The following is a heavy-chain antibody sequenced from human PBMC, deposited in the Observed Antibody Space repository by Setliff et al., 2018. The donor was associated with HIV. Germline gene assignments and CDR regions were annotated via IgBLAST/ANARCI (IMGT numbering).Heavy chain of an antibody. CDR1: GYIFTGYY. D-gene: IGHD3-22*01. Sequence: ASVKVSCKASGYIFTGYYIHWIRQAPGQGLECVGWTNPNSGGTNYAQKFQGRVTMTRDRSISTAYMELNRLTSDDTAIYYCARGTEYYYDISGYPPHYWCQGTLVTVSS. CDR2: TNPNSGGT. V-gene: IGHV1-2*02. CDR3: ARGTEYYYDISGYPPHY. J-gene: IGHJ4*01.